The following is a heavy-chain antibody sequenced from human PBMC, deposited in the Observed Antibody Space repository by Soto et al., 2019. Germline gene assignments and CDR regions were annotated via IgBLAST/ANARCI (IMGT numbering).Heavy chain of an antibody. Sequence: QVQLVQSGAEVKKPGASVKVSCKASGYTFTSYYVHWVRQAPGQGLEWMGIINPSGGSTSYAQKFQGRFSMTRDTSTSTVYMELSSLRSEDTAVYYCARGGATTGYYYGMDVWGQGTTVTVSS. CDR2: INPSGGST. V-gene: IGHV1-46*01. CDR1: GYTFTSYY. J-gene: IGHJ6*02. D-gene: IGHD4-17*01. CDR3: ARGGATTGYYYGMDV.